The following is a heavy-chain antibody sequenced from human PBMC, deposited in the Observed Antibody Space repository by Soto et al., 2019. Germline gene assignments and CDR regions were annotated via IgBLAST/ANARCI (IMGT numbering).Heavy chain of an antibody. D-gene: IGHD2-15*01. CDR2: IIPIFGTA. CDR1: GGTFSSYA. Sequence: QVQLVQSGAEVKKPGSSVKVSCKASGGTFSSYAISWVRQAPGQGLEWMGGIIPIFGTANYAQKFQGRVTITADESTSTADMELSSLRSEDTAVYYCAGGDGGNPHWYFDLWGRGTLVTVSS. CDR3: AGGDGGNPHWYFDL. J-gene: IGHJ2*01. V-gene: IGHV1-69*12.